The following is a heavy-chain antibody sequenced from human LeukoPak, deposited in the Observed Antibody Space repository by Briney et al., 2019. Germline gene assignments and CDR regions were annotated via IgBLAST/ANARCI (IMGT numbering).Heavy chain of an antibody. CDR2: ISYDGSNK. CDR1: GFTFSSFA. J-gene: IGHJ6*02. Sequence: QPGRSLRLSCAASGFTFSSFAMHWVRQAPGKGLEWVAVISYDGSNKYYADSVKGRFTISRDNSKNTLYLQMSSLRAEDTAVYYCARAGYFDSSGYYFGMDVWGQGTTVTVS. V-gene: IGHV3-30-3*01. CDR3: ARAGYFDSSGYYFGMDV. D-gene: IGHD3-22*01.